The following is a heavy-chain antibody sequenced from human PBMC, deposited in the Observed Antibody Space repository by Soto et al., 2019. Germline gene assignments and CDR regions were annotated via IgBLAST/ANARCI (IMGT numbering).Heavy chain of an antibody. V-gene: IGHV4-59*01. Sequence: SETLSLTCTVSGGSIISYYWSWIRQPPGKGLEWIGYIYYSGSTNYNPSLKSRVTISVDTSKNQFSLKLSSVTAADTAVYYCASMETYYYDSSGFPEGWFDPWGQGTLVTVS. CDR3: ASMETYYYDSSGFPEGWFDP. D-gene: IGHD3-22*01. CDR2: IYYSGST. CDR1: GGSIISYY. J-gene: IGHJ5*02.